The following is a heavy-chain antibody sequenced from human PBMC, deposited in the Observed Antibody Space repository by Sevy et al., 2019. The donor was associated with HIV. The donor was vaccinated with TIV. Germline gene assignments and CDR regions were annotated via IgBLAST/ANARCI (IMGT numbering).Heavy chain of an antibody. CDR3: ATTKDYYDSSGYPFDY. CDR1: GYTLTGFS. Sequence: ASVKVSCKVTGYTLTGFSMHWVRQTPGKGHEWMGTFDPEDGETIYAQKFQGRVIMTEDKSADTAHMDLSSLTSEDTAVYYCATTKDYYDSSGYPFDYWGQGTLVTVSS. D-gene: IGHD3-22*01. J-gene: IGHJ4*02. V-gene: IGHV1-24*01. CDR2: FDPEDGET.